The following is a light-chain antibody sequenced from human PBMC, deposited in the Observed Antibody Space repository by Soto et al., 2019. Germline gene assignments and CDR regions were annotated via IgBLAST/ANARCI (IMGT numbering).Light chain of an antibody. CDR2: LGS. V-gene: IGKV2-28*01. CDR1: QNLLHSNGYNY. CDR3: MQSLQTPLT. J-gene: IGKJ4*01. Sequence: DIVMTQSPLSLPVTPGEPASISCRSSQNLLHSNGYNYLDWYLQKPGQSPQLLIFLGSNRASGVPGRFSGSGSGTDFTLKISRVEAEDVGVYYCMQSLQTPLTFGGGTKVESK.